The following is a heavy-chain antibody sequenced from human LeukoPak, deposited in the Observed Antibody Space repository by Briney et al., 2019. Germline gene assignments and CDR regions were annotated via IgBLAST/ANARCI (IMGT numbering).Heavy chain of an antibody. CDR3: VFSIGYGRNWFDP. D-gene: IGHD5-12*01. J-gene: IGHJ5*02. V-gene: IGHV1-2*02. CDR1: GSTFNGYY. Sequence: GASVKVSCKASGSTFNGYYINWVRQAPGQGLEWMGSINPNSGATNSAQRFQGRFSMTRDTSVSTHYMDLSRLTSDDAAIYYCVFSIGYGRNWFDPWGQGTLVSVSS. CDR2: INPNSGAT.